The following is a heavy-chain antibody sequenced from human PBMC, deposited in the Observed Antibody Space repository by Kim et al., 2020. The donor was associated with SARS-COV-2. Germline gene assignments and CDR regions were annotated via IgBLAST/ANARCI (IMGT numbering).Heavy chain of an antibody. CDR3: ARGWFGGLLEGFDY. V-gene: IGHV4-59*13. CDR1: GGSISSYY. D-gene: IGHD3-10*01. Sequence: SETLSLTCTVSGGSISSYYWSWIRQPPGKGLEWIGYIYYSGSTNYNTSLKSRVTISVDTPKNKFSLQLSSVTAADTAVYYCARGWFGGLLEGFDYWGQGTLVTVSS. J-gene: IGHJ4*02. CDR2: IYYSGST.